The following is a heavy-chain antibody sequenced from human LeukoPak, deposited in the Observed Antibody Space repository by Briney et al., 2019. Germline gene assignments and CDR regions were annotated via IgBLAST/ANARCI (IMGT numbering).Heavy chain of an antibody. J-gene: IGHJ4*02. Sequence: GGSLRLSCAASGFTFRSYAMSWVRQAPGKGLEWVSAISGSGGSTYYADSVKGRFTISRDNSKNTLYLQMNSLRAEDTAVYYCAKDLVVVTARYFDYWGQGTLVTVSS. CDR2: ISGSGGST. V-gene: IGHV3-23*01. D-gene: IGHD2-21*02. CDR1: GFTFRSYA. CDR3: AKDLVVVTARYFDY.